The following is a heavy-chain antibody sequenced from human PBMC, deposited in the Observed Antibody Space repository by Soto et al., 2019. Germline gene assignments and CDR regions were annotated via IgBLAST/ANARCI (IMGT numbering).Heavy chain of an antibody. D-gene: IGHD3-22*01. V-gene: IGHV2-5*02. J-gene: IGHJ1*01. CDR2: IYWDDDK. Sequence: QITLKESGPTLVKPTQTLTLTCTFSGFSLSTSGVGVGWIRQPPGKALEWLALIYWDDDKRYSPSLKSRLTINQDTSKNQVVITMTNKDPVDTATYYCAHRGYYYDSSGYYSAAEYFQHWGQGTLVTVSS. CDR1: GFSLSTSGVG. CDR3: AHRGYYYDSSGYYSAAEYFQH.